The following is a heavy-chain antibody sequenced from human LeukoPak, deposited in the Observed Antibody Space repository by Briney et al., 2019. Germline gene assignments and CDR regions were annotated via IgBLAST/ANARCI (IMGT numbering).Heavy chain of an antibody. CDR1: GFTFSSYS. V-gene: IGHV3-48*01. CDR2: ISRSGSTI. J-gene: IGHJ4*02. CDR3: AKGNDFSDY. Sequence: GGSLRLSCAASGFTFSSYSMNWVRQAPGKGLEWISYISRSGSTIYYADSVKGRFTISRDNSKNTLYLQMNSLRAEDTAVYYCAKGNDFSDYWGQGTLVTVSS. D-gene: IGHD3-3*01.